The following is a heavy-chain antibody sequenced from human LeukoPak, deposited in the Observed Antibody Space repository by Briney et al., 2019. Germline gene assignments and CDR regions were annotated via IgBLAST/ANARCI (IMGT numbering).Heavy chain of an antibody. CDR3: ARDLDSSLYWFDP. D-gene: IGHD3-22*01. CDR1: GFTFSDYY. J-gene: IGHJ5*02. Sequence: PGGSLRLSCAASGFTFSDYYMSWIRQAPGKGLEWVSYISSSGSTIYYADSVKDRFTISRDNAKNSLYLQMNSLRAEDTAVYYCARDLDSSLYWFDPWGQGTLVTVSS. CDR2: ISSSGSTI. V-gene: IGHV3-11*01.